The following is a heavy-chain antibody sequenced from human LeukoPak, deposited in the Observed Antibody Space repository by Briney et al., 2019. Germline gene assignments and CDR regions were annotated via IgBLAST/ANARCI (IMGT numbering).Heavy chain of an antibody. CDR2: ISYDGSNK. CDR3: AKDSVGVEGGYPTDY. D-gene: IGHD5-12*01. V-gene: IGHV3-30*18. J-gene: IGHJ4*02. CDR1: GFTFSSYG. Sequence: GRSLRLSCAASGFTFSSYGMHWVRQAPGKGLEWVAVISYDGSNKYYADSVKGRFTISRDNSKNTLYLQMNSLRAEDTAVYYCAKDSVGVEGGYPTDYWGQGTLVTVSS.